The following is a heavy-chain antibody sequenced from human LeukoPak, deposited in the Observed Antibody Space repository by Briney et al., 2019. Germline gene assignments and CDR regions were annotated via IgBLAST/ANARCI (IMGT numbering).Heavy chain of an antibody. Sequence: PGGSLRLSCAASGFTFSSYSMNWVRQAPGKGLEWVSYISRTSSNIYYADSVKGRFTISRDSAKNSMYLQMNSLRAEDTAVYYCAELGITMIGGVWGKGTTVTISS. V-gene: IGHV3-48*01. J-gene: IGHJ6*04. CDR3: AELGITMIGGV. CDR2: ISRTSSNI. CDR1: GFTFSSYS. D-gene: IGHD3-10*02.